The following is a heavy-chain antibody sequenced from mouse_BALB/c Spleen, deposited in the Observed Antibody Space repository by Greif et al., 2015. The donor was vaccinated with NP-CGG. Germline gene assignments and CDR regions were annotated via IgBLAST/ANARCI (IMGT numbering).Heavy chain of an antibody. J-gene: IGHJ3*01. CDR3: TRADDYSTWFAY. Sequence: QVQLQQSGAELVRPGAPVTLSCKASGYTFTDYEMHWVKQTPVHGLEWIGAIDPETGGTAYNQKFKGKATLTADKSSSTAYMELRSLTSEDSAVYYCTRADDYSTWFAYWGQGTLVTVSA. D-gene: IGHD2-4*01. CDR1: GYTFTDYE. V-gene: IGHV1-15*01. CDR2: IDPETGGT.